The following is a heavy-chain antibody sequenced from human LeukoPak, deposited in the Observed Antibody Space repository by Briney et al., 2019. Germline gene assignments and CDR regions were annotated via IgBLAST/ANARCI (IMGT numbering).Heavy chain of an antibody. Sequence: PGGSLGLSCSASGFTFTTSAIHWVRQAPGKGLEYVSAISANGISTYYADSVKGRLTISRDNSKNTLHLQMSSLRAEDTAVYYCVGVRWFGGSNWFDPWGQGTLVTVSS. CDR3: VGVRWFGGSNWFDP. CDR2: ISANGIST. V-gene: IGHV3-64D*09. J-gene: IGHJ5*02. CDR1: GFTFTTSA. D-gene: IGHD3-10*01.